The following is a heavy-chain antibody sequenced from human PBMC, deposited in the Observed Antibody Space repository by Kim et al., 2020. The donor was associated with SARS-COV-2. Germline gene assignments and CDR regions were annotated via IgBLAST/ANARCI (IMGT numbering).Heavy chain of an antibody. Sequence: GGSLRLSCAASGFTFSSYAMSWVRQAPGKGLEWVSAISGSGGSTYYADSVKGRFTISRDNSKNTLYLQMNSLRAEDTAVYYCAKDLMVGSSWYFAFDIWGQGTMVTVSS. CDR1: GFTFSSYA. CDR3: AKDLMVGSSWYFAFDI. CDR2: ISGSGGST. V-gene: IGHV3-23*01. D-gene: IGHD6-13*01. J-gene: IGHJ3*02.